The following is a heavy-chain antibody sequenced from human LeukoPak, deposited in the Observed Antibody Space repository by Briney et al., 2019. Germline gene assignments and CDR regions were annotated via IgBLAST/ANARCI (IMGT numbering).Heavy chain of an antibody. J-gene: IGHJ3*02. D-gene: IGHD3-10*01. Sequence: GGSLRLSCAASGFSFSSYWMSWVRQAPGKGLEWVANIKQDGSEKYYVDSVKGRFTISRDNAKNSLYLQMNSLRAEDTAVYYCARPRRMYGSGSYAFDIWGQGTMVTVSS. CDR3: ARPRRMYGSGSYAFDI. CDR1: GFSFSSYW. V-gene: IGHV3-7*01. CDR2: IKQDGSEK.